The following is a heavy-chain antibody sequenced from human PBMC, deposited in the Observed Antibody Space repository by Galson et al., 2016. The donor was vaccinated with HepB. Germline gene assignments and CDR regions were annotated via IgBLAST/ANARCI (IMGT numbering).Heavy chain of an antibody. CDR1: GGSITSSDW. CDR3: SRQYRGGPSDY. D-gene: IGHD5-12*01. CDR2: IFHSGRV. V-gene: IGHV4-4*02. Sequence: SETLSLTCAVSGGSITSSDWWSWVRQPPGQGLEWIGKIFHSGRVNYTPSLASRVTISINTSNNYFSLRLTSVTAADTALDYCSRQYRGGPSDYWGQGTLVIVSS. J-gene: IGHJ4*02.